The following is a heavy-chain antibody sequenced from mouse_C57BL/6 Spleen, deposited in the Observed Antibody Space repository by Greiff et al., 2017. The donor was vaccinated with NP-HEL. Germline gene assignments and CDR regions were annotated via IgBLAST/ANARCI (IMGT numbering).Heavy chain of an antibody. V-gene: IGHV7-1*01. CDR2: SRNKANDYTT. D-gene: IGHD2-1*01. J-gene: IGHJ4*01. Sequence: DVMLVESGGGLVQSGRSLRLSCATSGFTFSDFYMEWVRQAPGKGLEWIAASRNKANDYTTEYSASVKGRFIVSRDTSQSILYLQMNALRAEDTAIYYCAREDYGNYAMDYWGQGTSVTVSS. CDR3: AREDYGNYAMDY. CDR1: GFTFSDFY.